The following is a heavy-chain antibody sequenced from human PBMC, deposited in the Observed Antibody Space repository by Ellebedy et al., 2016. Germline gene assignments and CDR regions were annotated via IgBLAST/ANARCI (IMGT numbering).Heavy chain of an antibody. Sequence: ASVKVSCXASRYTFSTYDINWVRQAPGQGLEWMGWINPNSGGTNYAQKFQGRVTMTRDTSISTAYMELSRLRSDDTAVYYCARVPPRGDIVAAGSYWGQGTLVTVSS. J-gene: IGHJ4*02. CDR3: ARVPPRGDIVAAGSY. D-gene: IGHD5-12*01. CDR1: RYTFSTYD. V-gene: IGHV1-2*02. CDR2: INPNSGGT.